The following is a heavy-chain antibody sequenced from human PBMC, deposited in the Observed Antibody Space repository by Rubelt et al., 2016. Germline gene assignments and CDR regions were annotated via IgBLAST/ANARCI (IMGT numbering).Heavy chain of an antibody. CDR1: GGSFSRYY. V-gene: IGHV4-34*01. D-gene: IGHD3-16*01. CDR3: VGPFGSGGQYVWI. CDR2: IDFSGST. J-gene: IGHJ3*02. Sequence: QVQLQQWGAGLLKPSETLSLTCAVSGGSFSRYYWSWIRQPPGKGLEWIGEIDFSGSTNYNPSLWSRVTISVDTSKNQFSLKLSSGTAADAAVYYSVGPFGSGGQYVWIWGQGTMVTVSS.